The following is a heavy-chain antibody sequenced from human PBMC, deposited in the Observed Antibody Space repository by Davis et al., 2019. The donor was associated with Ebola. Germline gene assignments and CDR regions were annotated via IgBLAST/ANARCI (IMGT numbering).Heavy chain of an antibody. CDR3: ARGTDGYNPGGYFDS. CDR2: INPNSGGT. Sequence: ASVKVSCKASGYTFTNYGITWVRQAPGQGLEWMGRINPNSGGTNYAQKFQGRVTMTRDTSISTAYLQWSSLKASDTAMYYCARGTDGYNPGGYFDSWGQGTLVTVSS. V-gene: IGHV1-2*06. CDR1: GYTFTNYG. J-gene: IGHJ4*02. D-gene: IGHD5-24*01.